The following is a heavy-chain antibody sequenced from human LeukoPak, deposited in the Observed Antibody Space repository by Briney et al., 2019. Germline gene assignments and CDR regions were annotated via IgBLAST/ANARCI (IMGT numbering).Heavy chain of an antibody. J-gene: IGHJ4*02. CDR3: ARVRGNSSGWYVDFDY. CDR2: INPNSGGT. V-gene: IGHV1-2*02. Sequence: GASVKVSCKASGYTFTGYYIHWVRQAPGQGLQWMGWINPNSGGTNYAQKFQGRVTMTRDTSISTAYMELSRLRSDDTAVYYCARVRGNSSGWYVDFDYWGQGTLVTVSS. D-gene: IGHD6-19*01. CDR1: GYTFTGYY.